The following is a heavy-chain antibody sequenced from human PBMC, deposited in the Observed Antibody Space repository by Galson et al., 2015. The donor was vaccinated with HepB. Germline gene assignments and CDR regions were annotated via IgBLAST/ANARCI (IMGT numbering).Heavy chain of an antibody. D-gene: IGHD6-19*01. CDR1: GFTFDDYA. J-gene: IGHJ2*01. Sequence: SLRLSCAASGFTFDDYAMHWVRQAPGKGLEWVSGISWNSGSIGYADSVKGRFTISRDNAKNSLYLQMNSLRAEDTALYYCAKDPAGARRGADTTLLWYFDLWGRGTLVTVSS. CDR2: ISWNSGSI. CDR3: AKDPAGARRGADTTLLWYFDL. V-gene: IGHV3-9*01.